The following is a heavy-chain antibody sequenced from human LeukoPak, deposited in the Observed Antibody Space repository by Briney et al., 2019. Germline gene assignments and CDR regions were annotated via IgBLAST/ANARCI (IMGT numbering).Heavy chain of an antibody. J-gene: IGHJ3*02. Sequence: MSSETLSLTCTVSGGSISSSSYYWTWIRQPAGKGLEWIGRIYTSGSTINNPSLKNTNYNPSLKSRLTMSVDRSKNQFSLKMTSVTAADTAMYYCARDTALWTFDIWGQGTMVTVSS. CDR2: IYTSGSTINNPSLKNT. CDR3: ARDTALWTFDI. V-gene: IGHV4-61*02. CDR1: GGSISSSSYY. D-gene: IGHD2-21*02.